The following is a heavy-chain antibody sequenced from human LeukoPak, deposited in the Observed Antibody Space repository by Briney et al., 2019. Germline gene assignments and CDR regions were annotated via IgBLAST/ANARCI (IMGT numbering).Heavy chain of an antibody. J-gene: IGHJ4*02. D-gene: IGHD6-6*01. V-gene: IGHV3-23*01. CDR3: ARGGAARPDF. CDR2: ISGSGGST. CDR1: GFTFSSYG. Sequence: PGGTLRLSCAASGFTFSSYGMSWVRQAPGKGLEWVSAISGSGGSTYYADSVKGRFTISRDNSKNTLYLQMNSLRAEDTAVYYCARGGAARPDFWGQGTLVTVSS.